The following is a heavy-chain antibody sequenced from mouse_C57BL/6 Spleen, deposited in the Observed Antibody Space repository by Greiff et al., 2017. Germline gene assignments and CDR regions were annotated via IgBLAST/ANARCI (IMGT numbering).Heavy chain of an antibody. V-gene: IGHV1-18*01. Sequence: EVQGVESGPELVKPGASVKIPCKASGYTFTDYNMDWVKQSHGKSLEWIGDINPNNGGTIYNQKFKGKATLTVDKSSSTAYMELRSLTSEDTAVYYCAREGALYYGSSYWFAYWGQGTLVTVSA. D-gene: IGHD1-1*01. CDR2: INPNNGGT. CDR3: AREGALYYGSSYWFAY. J-gene: IGHJ3*01. CDR1: GYTFTDYN.